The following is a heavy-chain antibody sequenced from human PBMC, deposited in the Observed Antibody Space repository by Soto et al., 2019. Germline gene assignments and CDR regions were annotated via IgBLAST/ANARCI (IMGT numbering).Heavy chain of an antibody. V-gene: IGHV1-46*01. Sequence: QVQLVQSGAEVKEPGASGKVSCKASGYTFTDYRMHGVRQAPGQGLEWMGMINPSGGSTTYAQKFQGRVTITRDTSTTTVYMELSSLRSEDTAVYYCARERGAWGQGTLVTVSS. CDR1: GYTFTDYR. D-gene: IGHD1-26*01. CDR2: INPSGGST. J-gene: IGHJ4*02. CDR3: ARERGA.